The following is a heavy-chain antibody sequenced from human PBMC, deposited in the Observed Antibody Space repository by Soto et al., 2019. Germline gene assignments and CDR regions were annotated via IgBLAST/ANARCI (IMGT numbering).Heavy chain of an antibody. CDR1: GFTFNNYA. V-gene: IGHV3-23*01. CDR3: AKGLYYYDSSGYRLFDY. D-gene: IGHD3-22*01. Sequence: GGSLRLSCAASGFTFNNYAPTWVRQAPGKGLEWVSTISVSGGSTHYADSVKGRFTISRDNSKKTLYLQMHSLRAEDTAVYYCAKGLYYYDSSGYRLFDYWGQGTQVTVSS. CDR2: ISVSGGST. J-gene: IGHJ4*02.